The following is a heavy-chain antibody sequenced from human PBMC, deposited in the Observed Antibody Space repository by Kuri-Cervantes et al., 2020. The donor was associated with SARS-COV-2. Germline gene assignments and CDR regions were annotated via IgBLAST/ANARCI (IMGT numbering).Heavy chain of an antibody. CDR3: ARDVRYSGSYQCTS. Sequence: GGFLRPSCEAFGFTLSSNGMHWAGQAPGKGLVWLELIWYDGINKYYADSVKGRFTSSRDNSKNTLYLQMNSLGAEDTAVYYCARDVRYSGSYQCTSWGQGTVVTVSS. J-gene: IGHJ5*02. CDR1: GFTLSSNG. D-gene: IGHD1-26*01. CDR2: IWYDGINK. V-gene: IGHV3-33*01.